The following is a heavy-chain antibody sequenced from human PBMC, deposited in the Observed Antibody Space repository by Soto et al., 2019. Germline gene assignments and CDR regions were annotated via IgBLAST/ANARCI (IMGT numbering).Heavy chain of an antibody. CDR3: AARPYYYYGLDV. J-gene: IGHJ6*03. CDR1: FGSIRTSGYS. CDR2: VYHNGNA. V-gene: IGHV4-30-2*01. D-gene: IGHD3-10*01. Sequence: TCTVAFGSIRTSGYSCIFIRHPPGKAPEWIGYVYHNGNAYPKPSLKSRVTISLDGAKNQFSLKMTSVTAADTGLYYCAARPYYYYGLDVWGNGTTVSV.